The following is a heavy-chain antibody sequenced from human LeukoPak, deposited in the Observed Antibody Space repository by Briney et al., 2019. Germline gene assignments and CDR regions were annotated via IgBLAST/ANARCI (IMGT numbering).Heavy chain of an antibody. D-gene: IGHD1-26*01. J-gene: IGHJ4*02. V-gene: IGHV3-9*01. CDR3: ARDIVAAGLFFDY. CDR2: ISWNSGSI. CDR1: GFTFDDYA. Sequence: GGSLRLSCAASGFTFDDYAMHWVRQAPGKGLEWVSGISWNSGSIGYADSVKGRFTISRDNAKNSLYLQMNSLRAEDTAVYYCARDIVAAGLFFDYWGQGTPVTVSS.